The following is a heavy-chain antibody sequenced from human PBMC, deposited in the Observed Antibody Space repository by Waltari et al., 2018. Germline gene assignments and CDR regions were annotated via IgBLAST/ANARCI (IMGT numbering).Heavy chain of an antibody. CDR1: GYSISSGYY. J-gene: IGHJ4*02. CDR3: ASGTLFDY. D-gene: IGHD1-26*01. V-gene: IGHV4-38-2*01. Sequence: QVQLQGSGPGLVKPSETLSLTCAVSGYSISSGYYWGWIRQPPGKGLEWIGRIYHSGSTYYNPSLTSRVTRSVDTSKTQFSLKLSSVTAADTAVYYCASGTLFDYWGQGTLVTVSS. CDR2: IYHSGST.